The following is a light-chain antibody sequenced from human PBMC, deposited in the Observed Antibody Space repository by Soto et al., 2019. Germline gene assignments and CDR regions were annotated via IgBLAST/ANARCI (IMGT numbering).Light chain of an antibody. CDR1: QSISSW. CDR2: DAS. Sequence: DIVMTQSPATLSASVGDRVTITCRASQSISSWLAWYQQKPGKAPKLLIYDASSLESGVPSRFSGSGSGTEFTLTISSLQPDDFATYYCQQYNSYSWTFGQGTKVDI. CDR3: QQYNSYSWT. V-gene: IGKV1-5*01. J-gene: IGKJ1*01.